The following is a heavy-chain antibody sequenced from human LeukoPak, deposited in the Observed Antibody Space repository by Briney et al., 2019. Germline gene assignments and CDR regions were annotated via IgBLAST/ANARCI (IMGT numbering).Heavy chain of an antibody. CDR3: AKDQNSAYYDILTGYPYDY. V-gene: IGHV3-23*01. CDR1: GFTFSSYA. J-gene: IGHJ4*02. D-gene: IGHD3-9*01. Sequence: GGSLRLSCAASGFTFSSYAMSWVRQAPGMGLEWVSAISGSGGSTYYADSVKGRFTISRDNSKNTLYLQMNSLRAEDTAVYYCAKDQNSAYYDILTGYPYDYWGQGTLVTVSS. CDR2: ISGSGGST.